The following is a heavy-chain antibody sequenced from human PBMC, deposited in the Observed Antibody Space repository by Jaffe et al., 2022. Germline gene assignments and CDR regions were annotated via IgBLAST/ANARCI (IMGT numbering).Heavy chain of an antibody. J-gene: IGHJ4*02. CDR1: GFTFSNYA. D-gene: IGHD3-3*01. Sequence: EVQLLESGGGLVQPGGSLRLSCAASGFTFSNYAMSWVRQAPGKGLEWVSGISGSGGSTYYADSVKGRFTISRDNSKNTLYLQMNSLRAEDTAVYYCVKGFFYDFWSGYYDEYWGQGTLVTVSS. CDR2: ISGSGGST. CDR3: VKGFFYDFWSGYYDEY. V-gene: IGHV3-23*01.